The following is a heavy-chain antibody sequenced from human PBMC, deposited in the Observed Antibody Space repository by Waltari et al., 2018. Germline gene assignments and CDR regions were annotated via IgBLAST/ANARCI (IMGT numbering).Heavy chain of an antibody. CDR1: GGSFSGYY. D-gene: IGHD2-2*01. Sequence: QVQLQQWGAGLLKPSETLSLTCAVYGGSFSGYYWSWIRQPPGKGLEWIGKINHSGSTNYNPSLKSRVTISVDTSKNQFSLKLSSVTAADTAVYYCARIGTRMVIPEEHDDAFDIWGQGTMVTVSS. CDR2: INHSGST. J-gene: IGHJ3*02. CDR3: ARIGTRMVIPEEHDDAFDI. V-gene: IGHV4-34*01.